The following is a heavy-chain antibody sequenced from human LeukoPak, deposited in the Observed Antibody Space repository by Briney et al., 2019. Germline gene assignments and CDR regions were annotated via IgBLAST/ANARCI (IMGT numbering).Heavy chain of an antibody. CDR2: ISSSSSYI. CDR1: GFTFSSYS. J-gene: IGHJ4*02. D-gene: IGHD4-17*01. CDR3: ARRLEGYGDIDY. V-gene: IGHV3-21*01. Sequence: GGSLRLSCAASGFTFSSYSMNWVRQAPGKGLEWVSSISSSSSYIYYADSVKGRCTISRDNAKNSLYLQMNSLRAEDTAVYYCARRLEGYGDIDYWGQGTLVTVSS.